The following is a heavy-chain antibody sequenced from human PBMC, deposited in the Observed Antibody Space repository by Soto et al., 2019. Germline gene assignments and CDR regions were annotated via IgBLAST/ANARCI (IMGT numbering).Heavy chain of an antibody. V-gene: IGHV1-69*12. D-gene: IGHD6-19*01. CDR3: ARGERYSSGWYFSY. J-gene: IGHJ4*02. CDR1: GGTFSSYA. CDR2: IIPIFGTA. Sequence: QVQLVQSGAEVKKPGSSVKASCKASGGTFSSYAISWVRQAPGQGLEWMGGIIPIFGTANYAQKFQGRVTITADESTSTAYMELSSLRSEDTAVYYCARGERYSSGWYFSYWGQGTLVTVSS.